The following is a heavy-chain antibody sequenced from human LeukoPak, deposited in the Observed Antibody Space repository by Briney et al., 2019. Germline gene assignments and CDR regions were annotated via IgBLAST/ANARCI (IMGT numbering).Heavy chain of an antibody. CDR3: ARSVDTAMAKFDY. V-gene: IGHV1-69*13. J-gene: IGHJ4*02. D-gene: IGHD5-18*01. CDR1: GGTFSSYA. CDR2: IIPIFGTA. Sequence: SVTVSCKASGGTFSSYAISWVRQAPGQGLEWMGGIIPIFGTANYAQKFQGRVTITADESTSTAYMELSSLRSEDTAVYYCARSVDTAMAKFDYWGQGTLVTVSS.